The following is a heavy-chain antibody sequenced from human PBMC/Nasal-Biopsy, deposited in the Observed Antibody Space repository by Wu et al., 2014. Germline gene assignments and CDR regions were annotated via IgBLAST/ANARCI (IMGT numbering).Heavy chain of an antibody. Sequence: GAEVKKPGESLKISCKVSGYNFTNYWIGWVRQMPGKGLEWMGSIYPGDSDSRYSPSFQGQVTISADKSISTAYLQWSSLKASDTAMYYCARQAKPYYSYPLWDVWGPKGPRSPSPQ. CDR2: IYPGDSDS. CDR3: ARQAKPYYSYPLWDV. CDR1: GYNFTNYW. V-gene: IGHV5-51*01. J-gene: IGHJ6*01. D-gene: IGHD2-15*01.